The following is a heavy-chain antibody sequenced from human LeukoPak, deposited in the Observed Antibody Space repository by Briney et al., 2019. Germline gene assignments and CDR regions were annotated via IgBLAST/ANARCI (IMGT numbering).Heavy chain of an antibody. CDR2: IGGSGGTT. J-gene: IGHJ4*02. Sequence: GGSLRLSCAASGFTFSSYAMSWVRQAPGKGLEWVSGIGGSGGTTYYADSVKGRFTISRDNSKNTLFLQMNSLRAEDTAVYYCAKGGCTGGSCYLPPFDWGQGTLVTASS. D-gene: IGHD2-15*01. V-gene: IGHV3-23*01. CDR3: AKGGCTGGSCYLPPFD. CDR1: GFTFSSYA.